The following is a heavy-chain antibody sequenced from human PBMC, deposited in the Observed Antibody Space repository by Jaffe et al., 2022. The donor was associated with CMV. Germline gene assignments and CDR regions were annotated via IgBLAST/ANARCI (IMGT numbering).Heavy chain of an antibody. CDR3: ARDPMGITEFPDWFDP. CDR2: ISGSGTTI. CDR1: EFTFRSYG. D-gene: IGHD1-20*01. J-gene: IGHJ5*02. Sequence: EVQLEESGGGLVQPGGSLKLSCVASEFTFRSYGMNWVRQAPGKGLEWISYISGSGTTIYYADSVKGRFTVSRDNAKNSLYLQMDSLRAEDTAVYYCARDPMGITEFPDWFDPWGQGTLVIVSS. V-gene: IGHV3-48*03.